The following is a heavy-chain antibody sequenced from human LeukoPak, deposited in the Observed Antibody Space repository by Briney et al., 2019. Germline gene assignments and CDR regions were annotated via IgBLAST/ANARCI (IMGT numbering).Heavy chain of an antibody. J-gene: IGHJ4*02. D-gene: IGHD3-10*01. V-gene: IGHV1-69*05. CDR1: GGTFSSYA. CDR2: IIPIFGTA. Sequence: AASVKVSCKASGGTFSSYAISWVRQAPGQGLEWMGGIIPIFGTANYAQKFQGRVTITTDESTSTAYMELSSLRSEDTAVYYCAREGRPAGFYYGSGSYVWDYWGQGTLVTVSS. CDR3: AREGRPAGFYYGSGSYVWDY.